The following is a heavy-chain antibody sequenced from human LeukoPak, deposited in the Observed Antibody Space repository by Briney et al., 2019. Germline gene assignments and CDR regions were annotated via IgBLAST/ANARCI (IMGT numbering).Heavy chain of an antibody. Sequence: ASETLSLTCTVSGGSISSGSYYWSWIRQPAGKGLEWIGRIYTSGSTNYNPSLKSRVTISVDTSKNQFSLKLSSVTAADTAVYYCARERLVQPNGSGSYYNNIQYNWFDPWGQGTLVTVSS. CDR1: GGSISSGSYY. D-gene: IGHD3-10*01. J-gene: IGHJ5*02. V-gene: IGHV4-61*02. CDR2: IYTSGST. CDR3: ARERLVQPNGSGSYYNNIQYNWFDP.